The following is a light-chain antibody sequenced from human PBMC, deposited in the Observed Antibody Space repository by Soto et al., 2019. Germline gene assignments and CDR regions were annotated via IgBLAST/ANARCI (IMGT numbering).Light chain of an antibody. Sequence: QSVLTQSSSASASLGSSVKLTCTLSSGHSSYIIAWHQQQPGKAPRYLMKLEGSGSYNKGSGVPDRCSGSSSGADRYLTISNLQFDDEADYYCESWDSNTRVFGGGTKLTVL. CDR1: SGHSSYI. CDR2: LEGSGSY. J-gene: IGLJ2*01. CDR3: ESWDSNTRV. V-gene: IGLV4-60*02.